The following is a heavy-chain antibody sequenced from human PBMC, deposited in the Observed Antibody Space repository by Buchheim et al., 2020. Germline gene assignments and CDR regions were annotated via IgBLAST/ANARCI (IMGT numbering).Heavy chain of an antibody. CDR2: IYPGDSNI. D-gene: IGHD2-2*01. CDR3: VRRLYCSSASCYGTLDY. CDR1: GYSFTTYW. Sequence: EVQLVQSGAEVKKPGESLKISCTGSGYSFTTYWIGWVRQMPGKGLEWMGIIYPGDSNIRYSPSFQGQVTISADKSISTAYLQWSSLKASDTAIYYCVRRLYCSSASCYGTLDYWGQGT. V-gene: IGHV5-51*01. J-gene: IGHJ4*02.